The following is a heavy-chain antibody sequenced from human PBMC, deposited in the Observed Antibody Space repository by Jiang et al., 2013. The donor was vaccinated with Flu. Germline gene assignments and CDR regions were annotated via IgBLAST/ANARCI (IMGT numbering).Heavy chain of an antibody. V-gene: IGHV3-33*01. CDR3: ARDYYDSSGYQGFFDY. CDR1: GFTFSSYG. Sequence: QLVESGGGVVQPGRSLRLSCAAPGFTFSSYGMHWVRQAPGKGLEWVAVIWYDGSNKYYADSVKGRFTISRDNSKNTLYLQMNSLRAEDTAVYYCARDYYDSSGYQGFFDYWGQGTLVTVSS. CDR2: IWYDGSNK. D-gene: IGHD3-22*01. J-gene: IGHJ4*02.